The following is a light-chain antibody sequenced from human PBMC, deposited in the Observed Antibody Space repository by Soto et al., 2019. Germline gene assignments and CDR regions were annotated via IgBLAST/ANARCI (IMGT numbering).Light chain of an antibody. J-gene: IGKJ5*01. CDR2: GAS. Sequence: EIVLTQSPGILSLSPGERATLSYRASQSVSSDFLAWYQQKPGQAPRLLIYGASTRATGIPDRFSGSGSETDFSLTISRLEPEDVALYYCQQYDTSPITFGQGTRLQIK. V-gene: IGKV3-20*01. CDR1: QSVSSDF. CDR3: QQYDTSPIT.